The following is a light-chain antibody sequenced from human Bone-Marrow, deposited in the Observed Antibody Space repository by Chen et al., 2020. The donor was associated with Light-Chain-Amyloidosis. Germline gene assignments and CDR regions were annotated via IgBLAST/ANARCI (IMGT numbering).Light chain of an antibody. Sequence: QSVLTHPPSASGTPGQRVTISCSGSSSNIGSNSVYWYQQLPGTAPKLLIYRNNQRPSGVPDRFSGSKSGTSASLAISGLRSEDEADYYCAAWDDSLSVYVFGTGTKVTVL. V-gene: IGLV1-47*01. CDR2: RNN. CDR1: SSNIGSNS. CDR3: AAWDDSLSVYV. J-gene: IGLJ1*01.